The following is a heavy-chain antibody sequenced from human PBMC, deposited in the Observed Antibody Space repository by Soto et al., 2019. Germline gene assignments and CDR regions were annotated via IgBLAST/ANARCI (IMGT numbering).Heavy chain of an antibody. Sequence: EVQLVESGGGLVKPGGSLRLSCAASGFTFSNAWMSWVRQAPGKGLEWVGHIKSKTDGGTTNYAAPVKGRFTISRDDSENTLSLQMNSLKTEDTAVYYCTTVQSGWRVVVAGGGWGQGTLVTVSS. V-gene: IGHV3-15*01. CDR3: TTVQSGWRVVVAGGG. CDR1: GFTFSNAW. D-gene: IGHD2-2*01. CDR2: IKSKTDGGTT. J-gene: IGHJ4*02.